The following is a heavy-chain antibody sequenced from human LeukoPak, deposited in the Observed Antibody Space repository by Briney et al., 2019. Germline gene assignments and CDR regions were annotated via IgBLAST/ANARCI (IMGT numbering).Heavy chain of an antibody. J-gene: IGHJ4*02. Sequence: GGSLRLSCAASGFTFSNYAMNWVRQAPGEGLEWVSAISGSGDNTYYADSVKGRFTISRDNSKNTLYLQMNSLRAEDTAVYYCAKDQGVGATTGGFDYWGQGTLVTVSS. V-gene: IGHV3-23*01. CDR1: GFTFSNYA. D-gene: IGHD1-26*01. CDR2: ISGSGDNT. CDR3: AKDQGVGATTGGFDY.